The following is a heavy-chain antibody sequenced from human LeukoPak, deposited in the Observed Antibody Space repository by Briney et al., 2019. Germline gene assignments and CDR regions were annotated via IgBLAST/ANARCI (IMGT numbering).Heavy chain of an antibody. D-gene: IGHD3-10*01. CDR2: IYPGDSDT. Sequence: NHGESLKISCQGSGYFFTSYWIGWVRQMPGKGLEWMGIIYPGDSDTRYSPSFQGQVTMSADKSISTAYLQWSSLKASDTAMYYCARSYGSGSYGGAFDIWGQGTMVTVSS. CDR1: GYFFTSYW. V-gene: IGHV5-51*01. J-gene: IGHJ3*02. CDR3: ARSYGSGSYGGAFDI.